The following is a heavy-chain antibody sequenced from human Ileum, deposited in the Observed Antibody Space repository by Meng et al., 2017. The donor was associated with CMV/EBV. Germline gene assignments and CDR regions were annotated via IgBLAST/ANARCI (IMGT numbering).Heavy chain of an antibody. CDR1: GGTFSIDD. J-gene: IGHJ4*02. D-gene: IGHD2-15*01. CDR3: ARLAECSGGSCYFDY. V-gene: IGHV1-69*10. CDR2: LIPLLGIA. Sequence: SGGTFSIDDINWVRQARGQGLEWMGGLIPLLGIATYAQKFQDRVTITPDKSTSTAYMELRSLRSEDTAVYYCARLAECSGGSCYFDYWGQGTLVTVSS.